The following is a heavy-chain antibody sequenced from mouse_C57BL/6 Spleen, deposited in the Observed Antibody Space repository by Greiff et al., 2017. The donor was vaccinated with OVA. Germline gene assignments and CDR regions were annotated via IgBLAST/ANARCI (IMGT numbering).Heavy chain of an antibody. CDR2: IYPGSGST. CDR3: ARALSDSSGAWFAY. CDR1: GYTFTSYW. Sequence: QVQLKQPGAELVKPGASVKMSCKASGYTFTSYWITWVKQRPGQGLEWIGDIYPGSGSTNYNEKFKSKATLTVDTSSSTAYMQLSSLTSEESAVYYCARALSDSSGAWFAYWGQGTLVTVSA. V-gene: IGHV1-55*01. J-gene: IGHJ3*01. D-gene: IGHD3-2*02.